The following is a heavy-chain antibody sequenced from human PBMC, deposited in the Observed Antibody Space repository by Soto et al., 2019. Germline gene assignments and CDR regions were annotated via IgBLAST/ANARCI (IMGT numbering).Heavy chain of an antibody. V-gene: IGHV3-74*01. CDR1: GFTFSSYW. D-gene: IGHD3-10*01. Sequence: GGSLRLSCAASGFTFSSYWMHWVRQAPGKGLVWVSRINSDGSSTSYADSVKGRFTISRDNAKNTLYLQMNSLRAEDTAVYYCARSPYYGSGSYYYYYYGMDVWGQGTTVTVSS. CDR3: ARSPYYGSGSYYYYYYGMDV. CDR2: INSDGSST. J-gene: IGHJ6*02.